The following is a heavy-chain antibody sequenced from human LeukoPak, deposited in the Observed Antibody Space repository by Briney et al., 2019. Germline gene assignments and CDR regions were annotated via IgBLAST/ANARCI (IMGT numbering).Heavy chain of an antibody. Sequence: PGGSLRLSCAASGFTFSIYAMSWVRQAPGKGLEWVSAISGSGGSTYYADSVKGRFTISRDNSKNTLYLQMNSLRAEDTAVYYCAKDSGGYYDFWSGYYNGDYYYYYYMDVWGKGTTVTVSS. CDR3: AKDSGGYYDFWSGYYNGDYYYYYYMDV. CDR2: ISGSGGST. J-gene: IGHJ6*03. CDR1: GFTFSIYA. D-gene: IGHD3-3*01. V-gene: IGHV3-23*01.